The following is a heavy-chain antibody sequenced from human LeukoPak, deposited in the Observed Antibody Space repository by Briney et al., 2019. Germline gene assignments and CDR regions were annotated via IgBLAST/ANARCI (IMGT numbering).Heavy chain of an antibody. J-gene: IGHJ6*02. Sequence: PGRSLRLSCTASGFTFGDHAMSWVRQAPGKGLEWVGFIRSKAYGGTTEYAASVKGRFTISRDDSYSIAYLQMNSLKTEDTAVYYCSRVPIRLWIHNGIDVWGQGTTVTVSS. CDR1: GFTFGDHA. V-gene: IGHV3-49*04. D-gene: IGHD5-18*01. CDR3: SRVPIRLWIHNGIDV. CDR2: IRSKAYGGTT.